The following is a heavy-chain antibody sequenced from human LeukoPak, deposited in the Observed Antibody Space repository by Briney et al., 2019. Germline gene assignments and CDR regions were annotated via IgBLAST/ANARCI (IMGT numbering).Heavy chain of an antibody. D-gene: IGHD6-13*01. J-gene: IGHJ4*02. CDR1: GFTFSSYA. CDR3: ARGAAAGGFVFPATDY. Sequence: GRSLRLSCAASGFTFSSYAMHWVRQAPGKGLEWVAVISYDGSNKYYADSVKGRSTISRDNSKNTLYLQMNSLRAEDTAVYYCARGAAAGGFVFPATDYWGQGTLVTVSS. CDR2: ISYDGSNK. V-gene: IGHV3-30*04.